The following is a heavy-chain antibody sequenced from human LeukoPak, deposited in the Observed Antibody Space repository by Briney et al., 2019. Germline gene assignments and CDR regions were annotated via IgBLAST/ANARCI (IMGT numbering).Heavy chain of an antibody. CDR1: GFTFSSYA. CDR3: AKPLTGDDAFDI. V-gene: IGHV3-23*01. D-gene: IGHD7-27*01. CDR2: ISGSGGST. Sequence: GGSLRLSCAASGFTFSSYAMSWVRQAPGKGLEWVSAISGSGGSTYYADSVKGRFTTSRDNSKNTLYLQMNSLRAEDTAVYYCAKPLTGDDAFDIWGQGTMVTVSS. J-gene: IGHJ3*02.